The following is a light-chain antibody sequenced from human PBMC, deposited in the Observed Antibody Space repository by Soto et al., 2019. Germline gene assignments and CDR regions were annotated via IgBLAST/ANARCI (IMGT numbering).Light chain of an antibody. CDR1: QSINSW. Sequence: DIPMTQSPSTLSASVGDRVTITCRASQSINSWLAWYQQKPGKAPKLLIYKASSLESGVPSRFSGGESGTEFTLTISSLQPDDFATYYCQQYDSFWTFGQGTKVEVK. V-gene: IGKV1-5*03. CDR3: QQYDSFWT. CDR2: KAS. J-gene: IGKJ1*01.